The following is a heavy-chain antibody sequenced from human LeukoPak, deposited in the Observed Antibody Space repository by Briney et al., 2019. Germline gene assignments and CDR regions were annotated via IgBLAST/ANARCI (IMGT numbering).Heavy chain of an antibody. Sequence: PSGTLSLPCGVSVRPNSNTNWRGWVRQPPGPGLGWIGEISLTGLTHYNPSRETRVTVSLDKSKNHLSLNLTSVTAADTAVYYCSRESGAYPPFGYWGQGTLVTVLS. CDR1: VRPNSNTNW. CDR3: SRESGAYPPFGY. V-gene: IGHV4-4*02. CDR2: ISLTGLT. D-gene: IGHD1-26*01. J-gene: IGHJ4*02.